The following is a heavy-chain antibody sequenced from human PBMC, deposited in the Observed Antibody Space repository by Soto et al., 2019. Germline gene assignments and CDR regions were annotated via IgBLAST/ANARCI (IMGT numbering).Heavy chain of an antibody. Sequence: EVRLLQSGGGLVQPGGSLRLSCAASGFTFTDYAMSWVRQAPGKGLVWVSEITGSGGGTNYADSVKGRFTVSRDNSKNTLYLQMNSLRAEDTSVYYCAKDGHLGMGALHYFDYWGQGTLVTVSS. J-gene: IGHJ4*02. D-gene: IGHD3-16*01. CDR2: ITGSGGGT. CDR1: GFTFTDYA. CDR3: AKDGHLGMGALHYFDY. V-gene: IGHV3-23*01.